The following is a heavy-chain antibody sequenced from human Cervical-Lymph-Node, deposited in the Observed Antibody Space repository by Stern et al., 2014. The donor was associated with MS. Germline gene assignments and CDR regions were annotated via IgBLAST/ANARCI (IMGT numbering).Heavy chain of an antibody. D-gene: IGHD5-24*01. CDR2: IDWDDDK. CDR3: ARYGYNSAFDI. J-gene: IGHJ3*02. Sequence: QVTLKESGPALVKPTQTLTLTCTFSGFSLSTSGMRVSWIRQPPGKDLEWLARIDWDDDKFYSTSLKTRLTISKDTSKNQVVLTMTNMDPVDTATYYCARYGYNSAFDIWGQGTMVTVSS. V-gene: IGHV2-70*04. CDR1: GFSLSTSGMR.